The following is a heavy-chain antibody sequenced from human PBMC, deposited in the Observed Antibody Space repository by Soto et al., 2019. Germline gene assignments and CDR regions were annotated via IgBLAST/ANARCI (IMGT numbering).Heavy chain of an antibody. CDR3: AATHYYYYYGMDV. CDR2: IYHSGST. Sequence: SETLSLTCAVSGGSSSSSNWWSWVRQPPGKGLEWIGEIYHSGSTNYNPSLKSRVTISVDKSKNQFSLKLSSVTAADTAVYYCAATHYYYYYGMDVWGQGTTVPSP. J-gene: IGHJ6*02. V-gene: IGHV4-4*02. CDR1: GGSSSSSNW.